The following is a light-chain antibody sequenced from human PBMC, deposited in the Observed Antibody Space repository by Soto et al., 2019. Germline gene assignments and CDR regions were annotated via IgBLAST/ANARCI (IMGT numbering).Light chain of an antibody. J-gene: IGLJ7*01. CDR1: SSDVGAYKY. CDR2: EVS. V-gene: IGLV2-8*01. Sequence: QSALTQPPSASGSPGQSVTISCTGTSSDVGAYKYVSWYQQYPGKAPKLMIYEVSRRPSGVPDRFSGSKSGNTASLTVSGLQAEDEADYYCTSYAGSNIWVFGGGTQLNVL. CDR3: TSYAGSNIWV.